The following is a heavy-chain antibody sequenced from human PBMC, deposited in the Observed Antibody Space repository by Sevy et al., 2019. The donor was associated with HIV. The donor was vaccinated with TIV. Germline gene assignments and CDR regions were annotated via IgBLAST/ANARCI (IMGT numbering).Heavy chain of an antibody. Sequence: GGSLRLSCAASGFTFSSYAMSWVRQAPGKGLEWVSAISGCGGSTYYADSVKGRFTISRDKSKNTLYLQMNSLRAEDTAVYYCAKDDFWSGYGWFDPWGQGTLVTVSS. J-gene: IGHJ5*02. V-gene: IGHV3-23*01. CDR2: ISGCGGST. D-gene: IGHD3-3*01. CDR3: AKDDFWSGYGWFDP. CDR1: GFTFSSYA.